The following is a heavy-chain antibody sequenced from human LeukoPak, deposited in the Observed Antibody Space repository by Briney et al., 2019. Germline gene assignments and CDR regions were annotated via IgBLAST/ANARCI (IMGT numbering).Heavy chain of an antibody. CDR2: ISGSGDTT. D-gene: IGHD1-26*01. J-gene: IGHJ4*02. V-gene: IGHV3-23*01. CDR3: TKSPRIVGATAAIDY. Sequence: GGSLRLSCAASGFTFSNYAMSWVRQAPGKGLEWVSAISGSGDTTCYADSVKGRFTISRDNSKNTLYLQMNSLRVEDTAVYYCTKSPRIVGATAAIDYWGQGTLVTVSS. CDR1: GFTFSNYA.